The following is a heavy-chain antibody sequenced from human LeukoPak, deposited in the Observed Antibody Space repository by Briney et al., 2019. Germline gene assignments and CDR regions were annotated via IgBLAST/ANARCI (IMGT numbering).Heavy chain of an antibody. Sequence: GGSLRLSCAASGFTFSGSAMHWVRQASGKGLEWVGRIRSKANSYATAYAASVKGRFTISRDDSRNTVYLEMNSLKIEDTAVYYCRWEHSMYSGRVDWGRGTAVTVSS. CDR3: RWEHSMYSGRVD. CDR2: IRSKANSYAT. J-gene: IGHJ4*01. CDR1: GFTFSGSA. V-gene: IGHV3-73*01. D-gene: IGHD1/OR15-1a*01.